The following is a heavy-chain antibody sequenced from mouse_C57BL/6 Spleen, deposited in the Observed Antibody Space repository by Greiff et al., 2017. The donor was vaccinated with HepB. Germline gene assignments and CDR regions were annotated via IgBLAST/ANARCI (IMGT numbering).Heavy chain of an antibody. V-gene: IGHV1-53*01. CDR3: ARDYGSRDAMDY. D-gene: IGHD1-1*01. Sequence: QQVGIEQAKPGASVKLSCKASGYTFTSYWMHWVKQRRGQGLERMGNINPSTGGTNYNEKFKSKARLTVDKSSSTAYMPLSSLTSEDSAVYYCARDYGSRDAMDYWGQGTSVTVSS. CDR2: INPSTGGT. CDR1: GYTFTSYW. J-gene: IGHJ4*01.